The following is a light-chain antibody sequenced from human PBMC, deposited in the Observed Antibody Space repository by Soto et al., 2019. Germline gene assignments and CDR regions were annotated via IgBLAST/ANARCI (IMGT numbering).Light chain of an antibody. CDR2: DST. CDR1: QSVSSSY. CDR3: QQRNVWPPIT. V-gene: IGKV3D-20*02. J-gene: IGKJ5*01. Sequence: EIVLTQSPGTLSLSPGERATLSCRASQSVSSSYLAWYQQKSGKPPRLVIYDSTLRANGVPDRFGGSRSGTEFTLTINSLEPEDFAVYYCQQRNVWPPITFGQGTRLEIK.